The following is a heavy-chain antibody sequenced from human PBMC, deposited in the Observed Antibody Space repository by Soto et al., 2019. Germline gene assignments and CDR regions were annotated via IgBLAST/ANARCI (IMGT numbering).Heavy chain of an antibody. CDR3: ARLRSGY. CDR2: IKQDGSEK. Sequence: EVQLVESGGGLVQPGGSLRLSCAASGFTFSEHWMNWVRQAPGKGLEWVANIKQDGSEKHYVDSVKGRFTISRDNAKNSLYLQMNSLRVEVTAVYYCARLRSGYWGQGTLVTVSS. CDR1: GFTFSEHW. D-gene: IGHD3-16*02. J-gene: IGHJ4*02. V-gene: IGHV3-7*01.